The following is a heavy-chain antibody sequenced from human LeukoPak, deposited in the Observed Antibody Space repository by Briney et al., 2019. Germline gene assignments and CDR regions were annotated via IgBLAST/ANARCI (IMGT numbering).Heavy chain of an antibody. CDR3: ARDRVGALYFDY. V-gene: IGHV3-48*03. D-gene: IGHD1-26*01. Sequence: GGSLRLSCAASGFTFSSYEMNWVREAPGKGLEWVSFISSSCNSIHYADSVKGRFTISRDKAQNSMYLQMHSLRAEDTAVYYCARDRVGALYFDYWGQGTLVTVSS. CDR1: GFTFSSYE. CDR2: ISSSCNSI. J-gene: IGHJ4*02.